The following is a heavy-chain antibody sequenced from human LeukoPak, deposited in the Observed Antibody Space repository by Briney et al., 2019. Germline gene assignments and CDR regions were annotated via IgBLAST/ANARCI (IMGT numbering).Heavy chain of an antibody. D-gene: IGHD6-13*01. J-gene: IGHJ4*02. V-gene: IGHV3-23*01. CDR2: ISGSGGST. Sequence: GGSLRLSCAASGFTFSSYAMSWVRQAPGKGLEWVSAISGSGGSTYYADSVKGRFTISRDNSKNTLYLQMNSLGAEDTALYYCVKVTAAGFVDHWGQGTLVTVSS. CDR1: GFTFSSYA. CDR3: VKVTAAGFVDH.